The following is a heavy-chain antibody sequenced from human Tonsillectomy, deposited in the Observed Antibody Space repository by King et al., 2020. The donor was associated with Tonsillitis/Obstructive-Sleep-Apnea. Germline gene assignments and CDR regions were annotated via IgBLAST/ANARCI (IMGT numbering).Heavy chain of an antibody. CDR1: VGTFSSYA. D-gene: IGHD3-3*01. J-gene: IGHJ5*02. V-gene: IGHV1-69*01. CDR2: SIPIFGTA. Sequence: QLVQSGAEVKKPGSSVKVSCKASVGTFSSYAISWVRQAPGQGLECMGGSIPIFGTANYAQKFQGRVTFTAHESTSTAYRELSSLRSEDTAVYYCARPAGRITIFGVVRKRYNWFDPWGQGTLVTVSS. CDR3: ARPAGRITIFGVVRKRYNWFDP.